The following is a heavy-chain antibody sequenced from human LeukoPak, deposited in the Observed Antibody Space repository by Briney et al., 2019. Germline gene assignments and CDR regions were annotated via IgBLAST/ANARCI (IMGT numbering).Heavy chain of an antibody. CDR3: AREDSGTSRAFDV. CDR2: ISAYNDKT. V-gene: IGHV1-18*01. Sequence: GASVKVSCKASGYAFTRNTITWVRQAPGQGLEWMGRISAYNDKTNYAQKFQGRITMTTDTSTSTAYMELRSLRSDDTAVYYCAREDSGTSRAFDVWGQGTMVTVSS. D-gene: IGHD1-26*01. CDR1: GYAFTRNT. J-gene: IGHJ3*01.